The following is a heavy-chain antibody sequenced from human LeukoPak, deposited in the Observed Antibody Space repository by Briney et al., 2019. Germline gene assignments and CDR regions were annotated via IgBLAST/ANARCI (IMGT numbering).Heavy chain of an antibody. Sequence: PLETLSLTCAVYGGSFSGYYWSWIRQPPGKGLEWIGEINHSGSTNYNPSLKSRVTISVDTSKNQFSLKLSSVTAADTAVYYCARGRVRSGGIRGSIYGMDVWGQGTTVTVSS. D-gene: IGHD2-15*01. V-gene: IGHV4-34*01. CDR3: ARGRVRSGGIRGSIYGMDV. CDR1: GGSFSGYY. CDR2: INHSGST. J-gene: IGHJ6*02.